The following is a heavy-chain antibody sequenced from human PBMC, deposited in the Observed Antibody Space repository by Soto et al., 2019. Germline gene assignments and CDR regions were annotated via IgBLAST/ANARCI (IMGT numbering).Heavy chain of an antibody. J-gene: IGHJ6*02. CDR3: ARHRGYHYYGMDV. CDR1: GFTFNDFA. CDR2: IPWNSGTL. V-gene: IGHV3-9*01. Sequence: GGSLRLSXVASGFTFNDFAMHWVRQAPGKGLEWVSGIPWNSGTLDYADSVRGRFSISRDNAKNSLYLQMNSLRVEDTALYYCARHRGYHYYGMDVWGQGTTVTVS.